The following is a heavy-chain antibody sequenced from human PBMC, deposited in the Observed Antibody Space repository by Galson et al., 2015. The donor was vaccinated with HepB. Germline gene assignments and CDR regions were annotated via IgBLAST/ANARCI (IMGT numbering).Heavy chain of an antibody. Sequence: SVKVSCKASGFSLSTHDINWVRQATGQGLEWLGWMDPNSGNTGCAQKFQGRITMTRNTSISTAYMELRSLRSEDTAVYYCARFPHSSSWDDSYYYMDVWGKGTTVTVSS. V-gene: IGHV1-8*01. D-gene: IGHD6-13*01. CDR3: ARFPHSSSWDDSYYYMDV. CDR1: GFSLSTHD. J-gene: IGHJ6*03. CDR2: MDPNSGNT.